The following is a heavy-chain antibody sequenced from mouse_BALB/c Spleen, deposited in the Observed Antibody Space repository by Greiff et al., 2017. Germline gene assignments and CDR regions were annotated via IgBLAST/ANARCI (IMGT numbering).Heavy chain of an antibody. Sequence: VQVVESGPGLVAPSQSLSITCTVSGFSLTSYGVHWVRQPPGKGLEWLGVIWAGGSTNYNSALMSRLSISKDNSKSQVFLKMNSLQTDDTAMYYCASKITTVRDYAMDYWGQGTSVTVSS. CDR2: IWAGGST. CDR3: ASKITTVRDYAMDY. J-gene: IGHJ4*01. CDR1: GFSLTSYG. D-gene: IGHD1-1*01. V-gene: IGHV2-9*02.